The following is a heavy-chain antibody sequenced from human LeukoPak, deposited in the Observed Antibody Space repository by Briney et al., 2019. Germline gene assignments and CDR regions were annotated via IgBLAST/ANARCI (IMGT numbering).Heavy chain of an antibody. CDR3: ARGYSSSWYKSLNWFDP. CDR2: IYYSGST. Sequence: PSETLSLTCTVSGGSISSSSYYWGWIRQPPGKGLEWIGSIYYSGSTYYNPSLKSRVTISVDTSKNQFSLKLSSVTAADTAVYYCARGYSSSWYKSLNWFDPWGQGTLVTVSS. V-gene: IGHV4-39*07. J-gene: IGHJ5*02. CDR1: GGSISSSSYY. D-gene: IGHD6-13*01.